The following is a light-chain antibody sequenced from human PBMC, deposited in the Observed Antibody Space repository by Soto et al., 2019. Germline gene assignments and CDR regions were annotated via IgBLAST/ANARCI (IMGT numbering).Light chain of an antibody. CDR2: AAS. CDR1: QSVGGN. J-gene: IGKJ1*01. V-gene: IGKV3-15*01. Sequence: EIVMTQSPATLSVSPGERATLSCRASQSVGGNLAWYQQKPGQPPRLLIYAASSRPTGIPARFSGSGSGTAFTLTISSLQSEDFAVYYCQQYNNWPPWTFGQGNKVEIK. CDR3: QQYNNWPPWT.